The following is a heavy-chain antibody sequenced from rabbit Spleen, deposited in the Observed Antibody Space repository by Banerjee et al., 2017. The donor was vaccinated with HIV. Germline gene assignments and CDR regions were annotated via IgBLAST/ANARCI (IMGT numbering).Heavy chain of an antibody. Sequence: QERLVESGGGLVQPGASLTLTCTASGFSFSSSYVFCWGRQAPGKGLEWIACIYTGNSKSYIAGWARGHFTISRTSSTTVTLRMTSLTVADTATYFCARDAGRGDYIDGVFNLWGQGTLVTVS. V-gene: IGHV1S45*01. CDR2: IYTGNSKS. J-gene: IGHJ4*01. CDR1: GFSFSSSYV. CDR3: ARDAGRGDYIDGVFNL. D-gene: IGHD8-1*01.